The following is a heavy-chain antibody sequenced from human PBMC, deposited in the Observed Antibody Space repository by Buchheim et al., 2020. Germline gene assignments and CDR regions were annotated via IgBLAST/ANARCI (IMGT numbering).Heavy chain of an antibody. D-gene: IGHD5-12*01. J-gene: IGHJ4*02. CDR3: ARESSGYD. CDR2: ISSSSSTT. V-gene: IGHV3-11*06. Sequence: QVQLVESGGGLVKPGWSLILSCAASGFTFSDYYISWIRHAPGKGLGWVSYISSSSSTTNYADSVKGRFTISKYTAKNVRYLKMNSLRAEETAVYYCARESSGYDWGKGTL. CDR1: GFTFSDYY.